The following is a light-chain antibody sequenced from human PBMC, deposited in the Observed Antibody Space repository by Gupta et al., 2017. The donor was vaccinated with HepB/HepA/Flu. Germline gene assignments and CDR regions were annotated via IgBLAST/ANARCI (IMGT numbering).Light chain of an antibody. CDR2: GAS. Sequence: TQSPATLSVSPGERATLSCRASQSVSSNLAWYQQKPGQAPRLLIYGASTRATGIPARFSGSGSGTEFILTITSLQSEDFAVYYCQQYNDWPSWTFGQGTKVEI. V-gene: IGKV3-15*01. CDR3: QQYNDWPSWT. J-gene: IGKJ1*01. CDR1: QSVSSN.